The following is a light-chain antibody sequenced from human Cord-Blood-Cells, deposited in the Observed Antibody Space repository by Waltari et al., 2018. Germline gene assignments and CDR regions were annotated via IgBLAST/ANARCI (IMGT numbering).Light chain of an antibody. Sequence: QSVLTQPPSASGTPGQRVTISCSGSSSNIGSNYVYWYQQLPGTAPKLLIYRNNQRPSGVPDRFSGSKSGTSASLAISGLRSEDEADYYCYSAADNNPWVFGGGTKLTVL. CDR2: RNN. CDR3: YSAADNNPWV. V-gene: IGLV1-47*01. CDR1: SSNIGSNY. J-gene: IGLJ3*02.